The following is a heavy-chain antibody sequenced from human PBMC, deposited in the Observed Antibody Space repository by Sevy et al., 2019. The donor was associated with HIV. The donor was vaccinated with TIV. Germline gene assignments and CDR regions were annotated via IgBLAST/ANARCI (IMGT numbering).Heavy chain of an antibody. CDR2: NHYSGAT. CDR1: GGSISNSDSY. CDR3: ASKRGYNHGPFDY. D-gene: IGHD5-12*01. V-gene: IGHV4-30-4*02. J-gene: IGHJ4*02. Sequence: SETLSLTCTVSGGSISNSDSYWSWIRQPPGKGLEWIGYNHYSGATYYNPFLRSRVAMSVDTSEKQFSLKLSSMAEADTAVYYCASKRGYNHGPFDYWGQGTLVTVSS.